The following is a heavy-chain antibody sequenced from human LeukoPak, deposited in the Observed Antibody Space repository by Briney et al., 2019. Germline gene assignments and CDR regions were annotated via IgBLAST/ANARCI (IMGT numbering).Heavy chain of an antibody. CDR2: INHGGST. J-gene: IGHJ4*02. V-gene: IGHV4-34*01. Sequence: SETLSLTCAVYGGSFSGYYWSWIRQPPGKGLEWIGEINHGGSTNYNPSLKSRVTISVDTSKNQFSLKLSSVTAADTAVYYCARRESGVQDYWGQGTLVTVSS. CDR3: ARRESGVQDY. CDR1: GGSFSGYY. D-gene: IGHD2-8*01.